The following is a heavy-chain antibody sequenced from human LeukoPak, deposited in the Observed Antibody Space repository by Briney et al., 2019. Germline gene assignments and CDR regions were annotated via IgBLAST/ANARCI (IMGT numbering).Heavy chain of an antibody. V-gene: IGHV3-23*01. D-gene: IGHD3-16*01. CDR2: ISPSGDIT. CDR3: AKDDDWGRYKH. J-gene: IGHJ1*01. Sequence: GGSLRLSCAGSGFSFSNHGMNWVRQAPGKGLEWVSGISPSGDITYYTDSVRGRFTISRDNFKNTLSLQVNSLRAEDTAMYYCAKDDDWGRYKHWGQGTLVTVSS. CDR1: GFSFSNHG.